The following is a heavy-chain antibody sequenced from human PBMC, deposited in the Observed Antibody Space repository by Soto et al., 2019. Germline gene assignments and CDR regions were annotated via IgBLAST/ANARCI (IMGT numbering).Heavy chain of an antibody. Sequence: SETLSLTCTVSGGSMSSSCYYWGWSRQPPGKGLEWIGSIYYSGSTYYNPSLKSRVTISVDTSKNQFSLKLSPVTAADTAVYYCGYGSVHPFDYWGQGTLVTVSS. D-gene: IGHD3-10*01. CDR3: GYGSVHPFDY. J-gene: IGHJ4*02. CDR2: IYYSGST. CDR1: GGSMSSSCYY. V-gene: IGHV4-39*01.